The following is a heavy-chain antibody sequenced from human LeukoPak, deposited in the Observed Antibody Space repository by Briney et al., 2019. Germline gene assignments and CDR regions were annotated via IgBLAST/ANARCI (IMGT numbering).Heavy chain of an antibody. CDR2: ISKSGDHT. CDR1: GLTFNNYA. V-gene: IGHV3-23*01. D-gene: IGHD2-2*01. J-gene: IGHJ6*02. CDR3: ALSSIHKDYYFGMDV. Sequence: PGGSLRLSCAVSGLTFNNYAMSWVRQAPGKGLEWVSAISKSGDHTYYAASAKGRFTIYRDNSKNTQYLQMNSLRAEDTAVYHCALSSIHKDYYFGMDVWGQGTTVTVSS.